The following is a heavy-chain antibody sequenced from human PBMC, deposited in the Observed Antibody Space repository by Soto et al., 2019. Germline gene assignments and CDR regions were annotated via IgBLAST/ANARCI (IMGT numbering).Heavy chain of an antibody. CDR3: ARDFQHGLYYYDSSGYSPLDY. D-gene: IGHD3-22*01. CDR2: ISYDGSNK. CDR1: GFTFSSYA. J-gene: IGHJ4*02. Sequence: QVQVVESGGGVVQPGRSLRLSCAASGFTFSSYAMHWVRQAPGKGLEWVAVISYDGSNKYYADSVKGRFTISRDNSKNTLYLQMNSLRAEDTTVYYCARDFQHGLYYYDSSGYSPLDYWGQGTLVTVSS. V-gene: IGHV3-30-3*01.